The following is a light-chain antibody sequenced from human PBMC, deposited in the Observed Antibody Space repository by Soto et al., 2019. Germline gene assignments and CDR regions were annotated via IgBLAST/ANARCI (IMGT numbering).Light chain of an antibody. J-gene: IGKJ1*01. V-gene: IGKV1-5*03. CDR1: QTISSW. CDR2: TAS. Sequence: IRMPQSPCTLAGSIGPGFTINCRASQTISSWSAWYQQTPGKATNLLIYTASTLKSGVPSSFSGSGAATEFTLTISSLQPEDFANYYCQQSYSTPPTFGQGTKVDIK. CDR3: QQSYSTPPT.